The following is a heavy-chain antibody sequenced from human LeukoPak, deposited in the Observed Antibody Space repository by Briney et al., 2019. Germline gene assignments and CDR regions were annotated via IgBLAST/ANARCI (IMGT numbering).Heavy chain of an antibody. Sequence: SVKVSYKASGGTFSSYAISWVRQAPGQGLEWMGRIIPIFGIANYAQKFQGRVTITADKSTSTAYMELSSLRSEDTAVYYCAREVGGDYYDSSGYYYEWGQGTLVTVSS. CDR2: IIPIFGIA. D-gene: IGHD3-22*01. CDR1: GGTFSSYA. J-gene: IGHJ4*02. V-gene: IGHV1-69*04. CDR3: AREVGGDYYDSSGYYYE.